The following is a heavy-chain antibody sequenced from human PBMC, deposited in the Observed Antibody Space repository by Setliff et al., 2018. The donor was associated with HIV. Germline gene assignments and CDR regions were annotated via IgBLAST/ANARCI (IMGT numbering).Heavy chain of an antibody. CDR3: ARGTPRDILTRYYKWGRATYYYYHGMDV. CDR1: GYTFTSYD. CDR2: MNPNRGNT. J-gene: IGHJ6*02. D-gene: IGHD3-9*01. Sequence: ASVKVSCKASGYTFTSYDINWVRQATGQGLEWMGWMNPNRGNTGYAQKFEGRVTMTRNTSISTAYRERSSLRSEDTAVYYCARGTPRDILTRYYKWGRATYYYYHGMDVWGQRTTFTVSS. V-gene: IGHV1-8*02.